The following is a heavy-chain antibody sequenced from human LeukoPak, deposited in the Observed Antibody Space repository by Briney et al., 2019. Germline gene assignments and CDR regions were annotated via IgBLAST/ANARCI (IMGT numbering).Heavy chain of an antibody. CDR1: GYTFTGYY. D-gene: IGHD3-3*01. J-gene: IGHJ6*03. Sequence: GASVKVSCKASGYTFTGYYMHWVRQAPGQGLEWMGWINPNSGGTNYAQKFQGRVTMTRDTSISTAYMELSSLRSEDTAVYYCARGAPATQRQYYDFWSAPRGYYYYYYMDVWGKGTTVTVSS. CDR2: INPNSGGT. CDR3: ARGAPATQRQYYDFWSAPRGYYYYYYMDV. V-gene: IGHV1-2*02.